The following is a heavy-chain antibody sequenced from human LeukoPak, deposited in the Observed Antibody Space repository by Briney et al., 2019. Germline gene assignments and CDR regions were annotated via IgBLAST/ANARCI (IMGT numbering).Heavy chain of an antibody. Sequence: SETLSLPCPVSGGSITSSSYCWGWIRQPPGKGLEWIGNIYYSESTYYSPSLKSRVTISVDTSKNQFSLKLSSVTAADTAVYYCARTTEGAYIGYFYYYYMDVWGKGTTVTISS. CDR1: GGSITSSSYC. J-gene: IGHJ6*03. V-gene: IGHV4-39*07. D-gene: IGHD1-1*01. CDR3: ARTTEGAYIGYFYYYYMDV. CDR2: IYYSEST.